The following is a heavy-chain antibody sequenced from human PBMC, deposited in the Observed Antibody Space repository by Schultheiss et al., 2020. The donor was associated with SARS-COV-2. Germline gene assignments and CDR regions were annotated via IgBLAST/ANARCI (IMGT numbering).Heavy chain of an antibody. CDR1: GFTFSSYD. CDR2: ISGSGGST. Sequence: GGSLRLSCAASGFTFSSYDMSWVRQAPGKGLEWVSAISGSGGSTYYADSVKGRFTISRDNSKNTLYLQMNSLRAEDTAVYYCARDYPVGYYYYGMDVWGQGTTVTVSS. V-gene: IGHV3-23*01. CDR3: ARDYPVGYYYYGMDV. J-gene: IGHJ6*02. D-gene: IGHD2-15*01.